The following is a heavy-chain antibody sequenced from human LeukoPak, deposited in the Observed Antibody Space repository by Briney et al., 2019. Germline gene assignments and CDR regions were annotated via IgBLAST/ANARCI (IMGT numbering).Heavy chain of an antibody. CDR3: AASFYSSGWNYFDY. CDR1: GGSISSYY. J-gene: IGHJ4*02. Sequence: ETLSLTCTVSGGSISSYYWSWIRQPPGKGLEWVSSISSSSSYIYYADSVKGRFTISRDNAKNSLYLQMNSLRAEDTAVYYCAASFYSSGWNYFDYWGQGTLVTVSS. D-gene: IGHD6-19*01. CDR2: ISSSSSYI. V-gene: IGHV3-21*01.